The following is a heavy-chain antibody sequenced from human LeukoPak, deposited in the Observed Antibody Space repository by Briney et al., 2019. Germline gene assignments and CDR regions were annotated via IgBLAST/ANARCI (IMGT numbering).Heavy chain of an antibody. J-gene: IGHJ1*01. D-gene: IGHD6-19*01. Sequence: PSETLSLTCTVSGGSISTYYWSWIRQPPGGGLEYIGFIHYSGSTNYNSSLKSRVTISVDTSKNQFSLKLSSVTAADTAVYYCARSYSSGGNVALFQHWGQGALVTVSS. CDR1: GGSISTYY. CDR2: IHYSGST. V-gene: IGHV4-59*08. CDR3: ARSYSSGGNVALFQH.